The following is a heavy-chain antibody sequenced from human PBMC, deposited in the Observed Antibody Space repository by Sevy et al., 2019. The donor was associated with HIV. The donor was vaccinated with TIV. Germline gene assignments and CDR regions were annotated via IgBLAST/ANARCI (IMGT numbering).Heavy chain of an antibody. V-gene: IGHV3-30*18. D-gene: IGHD3-22*01. J-gene: IGHJ6*02. Sequence: GGSLRLSCAASGFTFSSYGMHWVRQAPGKGLEWAAVISYDGSNKYYADSVKGRFTISRDNSKNTLYLQMNSLRAEDTAVYYCAKEEAYYYDSSGYYYYYYGMDVWGQGTTVTVSS. CDR3: AKEEAYYYDSSGYYYYYYGMDV. CDR1: GFTFSSYG. CDR2: ISYDGSNK.